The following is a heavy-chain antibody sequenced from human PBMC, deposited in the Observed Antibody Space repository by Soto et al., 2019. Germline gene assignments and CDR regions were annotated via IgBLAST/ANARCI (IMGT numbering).Heavy chain of an antibody. CDR3: ARLYDSSVSCFDY. D-gene: IGHD3-22*01. CDR1: GYTFTSDD. Sequence: GASVKASCKASGYTFTSDDMSWVCPAPGQVPECMGWISAYKGNTNYAQKVQGRVIMTTDTSTSTAYMELRCLRSDDTAVYYCARLYDSSVSCFDYW. CDR2: ISAYKGNT. J-gene: IGHJ4*01. V-gene: IGHV1-18*04.